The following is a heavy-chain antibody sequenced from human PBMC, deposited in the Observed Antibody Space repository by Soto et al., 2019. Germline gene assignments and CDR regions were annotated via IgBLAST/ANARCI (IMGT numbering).Heavy chain of an antibody. J-gene: IGHJ6*02. Sequence: GGSLRLSCAASGFTFSSYAMHWVRQAPDKGLKWVAVISYDGSNKYYADSVKGRFTISRDNSKNTLYLQMNSLRAEDTAVYYCAREGPLTYYDILTGYTNYYYYYGMDVWGQGATVTVSS. D-gene: IGHD3-9*01. CDR2: ISYDGSNK. CDR3: AREGPLTYYDILTGYTNYYYYYGMDV. CDR1: GFTFSSYA. V-gene: IGHV3-30-3*01.